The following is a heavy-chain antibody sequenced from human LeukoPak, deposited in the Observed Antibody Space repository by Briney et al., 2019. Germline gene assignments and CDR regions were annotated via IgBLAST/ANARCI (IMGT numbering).Heavy chain of an antibody. J-gene: IGHJ4*02. D-gene: IGHD1-26*01. CDR2: IYYSGST. Sequence: PSETLSLTCTVSGGFISSGGYYWSWIRQHPGKGLEWIGYIYYSGSTYYNPSLKSRVTISVDTSKNQFSLKLSSVTAADTAVYYCARGVGAPSVYYFDYWGQGTLVTVSS. CDR3: ARGVGAPSVYYFDY. CDR1: GGFISSGGYY. V-gene: IGHV4-31*03.